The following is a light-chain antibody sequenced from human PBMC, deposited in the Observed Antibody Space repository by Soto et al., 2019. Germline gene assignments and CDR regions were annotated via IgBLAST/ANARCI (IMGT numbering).Light chain of an antibody. CDR3: QQYNNWPPLT. CDR2: GTY. CDR1: QSVSST. V-gene: IGKV3D-15*01. Sequence: EIVMTQSPATLSVSPGERATLPCRASQSVSSTLAWYQQKPGQAPRLLIYGTYIRATGIPARFSGSGSGTEFTLTISSLQSEDFAVYYCQQYNNWPPLTFGGGTKVEIK. J-gene: IGKJ4*01.